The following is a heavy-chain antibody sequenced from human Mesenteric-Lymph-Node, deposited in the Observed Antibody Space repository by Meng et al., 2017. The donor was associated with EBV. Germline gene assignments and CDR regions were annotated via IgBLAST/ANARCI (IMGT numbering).Heavy chain of an antibody. CDR2: SYYSGST. D-gene: IGHD6-19*01. Sequence: QVQLQESGPGLEKASETLSLTCTVSGASVSSYTHYWSWIRQPPGKGLEWIGYSYYSGSTSYNPSLTTRVTISVDTSKNQFSLKPNSVTAADTAVYYCARAVAGDWYFDLWGRGTLVTVSS. V-gene: IGHV4-61*01. CDR3: ARAVAGDWYFDL. CDR1: GASVSSYTHY. J-gene: IGHJ2*01.